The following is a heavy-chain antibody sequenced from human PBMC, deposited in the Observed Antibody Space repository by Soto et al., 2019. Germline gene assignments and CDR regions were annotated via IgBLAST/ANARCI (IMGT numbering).Heavy chain of an antibody. V-gene: IGHV3-30*18. CDR1: GFTFSSYG. D-gene: IGHD3-16*01. Sequence: PGGSLRLSCAASGFTFSSYGMHWVRQAPGKGLEWVAVISYDGSNKYYADSVKGRFTISRDNSKNTLYLQMNSLRAEDTAVYYCAKDIPLFIGYDYVWGIEGMDVWGQGTTVTVSS. J-gene: IGHJ6*02. CDR2: ISYDGSNK. CDR3: AKDIPLFIGYDYVWGIEGMDV.